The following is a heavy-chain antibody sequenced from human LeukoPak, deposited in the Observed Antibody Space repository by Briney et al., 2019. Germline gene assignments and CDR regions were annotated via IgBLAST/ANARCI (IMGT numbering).Heavy chain of an antibody. CDR1: GGSISSGDYY. J-gene: IGHJ4*02. CDR3: ARVMGRSYGDPLDY. Sequence: SETLSLTYTVSGGSISSGDYYWSWIRQPPGKGLEWIGYIYYSGSTNYNPSLKSRVTISVDTSKNQFSLKLSSVTAADTAVYYCARVMGRSYGDPLDYWGQGTLVTVSS. V-gene: IGHV4-61*08. D-gene: IGHD4-17*01. CDR2: IYYSGST.